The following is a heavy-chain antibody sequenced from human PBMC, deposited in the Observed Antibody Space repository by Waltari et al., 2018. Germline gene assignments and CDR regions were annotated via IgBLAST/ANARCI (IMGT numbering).Heavy chain of an antibody. CDR2: IWHDGSNE. CDR1: GFHFSRFG. Sequence: QVQLVESGGGVVQPGRSLRLPCAASGFHFSRFGMHWVRQAPGKGLEWVAVIWHDGSNEYYVDSVKGRFTISRDNSKNTLYLQMNSLRAEDSAVYYCASQSTTLFDYWGQGTLVTVSS. J-gene: IGHJ4*02. CDR3: ASQSTTLFDY. D-gene: IGHD2-15*01. V-gene: IGHV3-33*01.